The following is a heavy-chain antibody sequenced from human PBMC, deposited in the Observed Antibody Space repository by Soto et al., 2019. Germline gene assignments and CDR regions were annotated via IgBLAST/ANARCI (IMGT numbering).Heavy chain of an antibody. V-gene: IGHV1-3*04. J-gene: IGHJ4*02. D-gene: IGHD3-3*01. CDR3: ARGRGSSIFGVARHYFDY. Sequence: ASVKVSCKASGYTFTNYPLHWVRQAPGQRLEWMGWVNTDNGDTKYSQNFHGRVTITRETSATTAYMELSSLRSADTAVYYCARGRGSSIFGVARHYFDYWGQGTLVTSPQ. CDR2: VNTDNGDT. CDR1: GYTFTNYP.